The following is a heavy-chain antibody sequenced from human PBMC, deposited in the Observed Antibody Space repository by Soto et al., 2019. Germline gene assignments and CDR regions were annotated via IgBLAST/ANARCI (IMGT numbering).Heavy chain of an antibody. CDR1: GGSISSGGYY. V-gene: IGHV4-31*03. D-gene: IGHD3-10*01. J-gene: IGHJ3*02. CDR2: IYYSGST. CDR3: ARAFNYYGSGSPSPIDAFDI. Sequence: QVQLQESGPGLVKPSQTLSLTCTVSGGSISSGGYYWSWIRQHPGKGLEWIGYIYYSGSTYYNPSLKSRVIISVDTSKNQFSLKLSSVTAADTAVYYCARAFNYYGSGSPSPIDAFDIWGQGTMVTVSS.